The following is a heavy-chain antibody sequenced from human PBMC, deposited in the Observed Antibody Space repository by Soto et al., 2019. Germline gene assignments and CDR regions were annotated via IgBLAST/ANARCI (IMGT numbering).Heavy chain of an antibody. CDR3: ARDYESSPALDY. CDR1: GGSISSYY. CDR2: IYYSGST. Sequence: SETLSLTCTVSGGSISSYYWSWIRQPPGKGLEWIGYIYYSGSTNYNPSLKSRVTISVDTSKNQFSLKLSSVTAADTAVYYCARDYESSPALDYWGQVTLVTVSS. V-gene: IGHV4-59*01. D-gene: IGHD3-22*01. J-gene: IGHJ4*02.